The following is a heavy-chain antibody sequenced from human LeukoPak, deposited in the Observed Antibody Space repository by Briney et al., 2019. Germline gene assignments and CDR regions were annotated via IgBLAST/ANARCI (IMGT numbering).Heavy chain of an antibody. D-gene: IGHD3-9*01. CDR3: AKFESFLSDVWASYFDY. CDR1: GFTFSSYA. Sequence: PGGSLRLSCAASGFTFSSYAMSWVRQAPGKGLEWVSAISGSGGSTYYADSVKGRFTISRDNSKNTLYLQMNSLRAEDTAVYYCAKFESFLSDVWASYFDYWGQGTLVTVSS. V-gene: IGHV3-23*01. CDR2: ISGSGGST. J-gene: IGHJ4*02.